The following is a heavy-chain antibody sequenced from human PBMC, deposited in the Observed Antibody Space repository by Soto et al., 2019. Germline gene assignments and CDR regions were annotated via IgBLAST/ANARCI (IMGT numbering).Heavy chain of an antibody. CDR1: GFTFGDYY. V-gene: IGHV3-11*01. Sequence: GGSLRLSCAASGFTFGDYYMTWIRQAPGKGLEWISYISSHGSPTFYAGSVKGRFTISRDNGKNSLYLQMNSLRAEDTAMYYCARDLYYHGSGSYLAFDSWGQGTLVTVSS. CDR2: ISSHGSPT. CDR3: ARDLYYHGSGSYLAFDS. D-gene: IGHD3-10*01. J-gene: IGHJ4*02.